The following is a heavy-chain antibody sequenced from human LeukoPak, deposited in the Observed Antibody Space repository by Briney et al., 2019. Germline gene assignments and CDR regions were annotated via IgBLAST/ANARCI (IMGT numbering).Heavy chain of an antibody. V-gene: IGHV1-2*02. J-gene: IGHJ4*02. D-gene: IGHD4-23*01. CDR1: GYTFTNYG. Sequence: GASVKVSCKASGYTFTNYGISWVRQAPGQGLEWMGWINPNSGGTNYAQKFQGRVTMTRDTSISTAYMELSRLRSDDTAVYYCARGRWYDYWGQGTLVTVSS. CDR2: INPNSGGT. CDR3: ARGRWYDY.